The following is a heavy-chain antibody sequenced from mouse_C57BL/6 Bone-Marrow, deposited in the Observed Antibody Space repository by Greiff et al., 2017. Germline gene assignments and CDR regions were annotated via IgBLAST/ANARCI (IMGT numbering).Heavy chain of an antibody. CDR2: IDPENGDT. V-gene: IGHV14-4*01. CDR1: GFNIKDDY. J-gene: IGHJ3*01. D-gene: IGHD4-1*01. Sequence: EVQLVESGAELVRPGASVKLSCTASGFNIKDDYMHWVKQRPEQGLEWIGWIDPENGDTEYASKFQGKATITADTSSNTAYLQLSSLTSEDTAVYYCTTRANWSWFAYWGQGTLVTVSA. CDR3: TTRANWSWFAY.